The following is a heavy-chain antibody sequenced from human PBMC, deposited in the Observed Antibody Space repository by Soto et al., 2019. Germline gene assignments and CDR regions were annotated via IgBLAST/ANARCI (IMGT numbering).Heavy chain of an antibody. Sequence: GGSLRLSCAASGFTFSSYSMNLVRQAPGKGLEWVSYISSSSSTIYYADSVKGRFTISRDNAKNPLYLQMNSLRDEDTAVYYCARDRGYYGSGAPHGWGQGTLVTSP. D-gene: IGHD3-10*01. CDR1: GFTFSSYS. V-gene: IGHV3-48*02. CDR2: ISSSSSTI. CDR3: ARDRGYYGSGAPHG. J-gene: IGHJ4*02.